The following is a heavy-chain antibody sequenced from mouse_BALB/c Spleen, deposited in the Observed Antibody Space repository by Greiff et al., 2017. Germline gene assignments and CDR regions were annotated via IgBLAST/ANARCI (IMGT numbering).Heavy chain of an antibody. D-gene: IGHD1-1*01. CDR1: GYSFTSYW. Sequence: VQLQQPGAELVRPGASVKLSCKASGYSFTSYWMHWVKQRPGQGLEWIGAIYPGNSDTSYNQKFKGKAKLTAVTSASTAYMELSSLTNEDSAVYYCTRGGYNGSSYDYYAMDYWGQGTSVTVSS. V-gene: IGHV1-5*01. CDR3: TRGGYNGSSYDYYAMDY. CDR2: IYPGNSDT. J-gene: IGHJ4*01.